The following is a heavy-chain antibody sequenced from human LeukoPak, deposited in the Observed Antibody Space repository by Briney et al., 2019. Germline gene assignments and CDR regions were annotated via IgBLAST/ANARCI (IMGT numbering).Heavy chain of an antibody. D-gene: IGHD7-27*01. J-gene: IGHJ4*02. CDR2: MNPNSGNT. CDR3: VGGATNWGFDY. CDR1: RYTFSSYD. Sequence: GASVKVSCKASRYTFSSYDINWVRQATGQGLEWMGWMNPNSGNTGYAQNFQGRVTMTRDTSISTAYMELSSLRSEDTAVYYCVGGATNWGFDYWGQGTLVIVSS. V-gene: IGHV1-8*01.